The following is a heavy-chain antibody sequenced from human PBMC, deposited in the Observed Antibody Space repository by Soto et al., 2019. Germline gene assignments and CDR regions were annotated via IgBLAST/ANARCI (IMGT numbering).Heavy chain of an antibody. Sequence: LSLTCTVSTDSSSFTNSYWGWIRQPPGKGLQWIGSSSYNGGTFYNPSLKGRVVISFDTSKKQSSLQVTSVTAADTAAYFCARHRIEVVWRGFDFWGQGSPVTVSS. CDR2: SSYNGGT. CDR3: ARHRIEVVWRGFDF. V-gene: IGHV4-39*01. J-gene: IGHJ4*02. D-gene: IGHD3-10*01. CDR1: TDSSSFTNSY.